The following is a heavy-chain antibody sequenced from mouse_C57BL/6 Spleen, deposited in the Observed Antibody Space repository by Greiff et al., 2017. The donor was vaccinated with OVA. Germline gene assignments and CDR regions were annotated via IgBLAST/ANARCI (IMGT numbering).Heavy chain of an antibody. CDR2: ISDGGSYT. CDR3: ARGGTTAPDY. V-gene: IGHV5-4*01. J-gene: IGHJ2*01. CDR1: GFTFSSYA. D-gene: IGHD1-2*01. Sequence: EVQVVESGGGLVKPGGSLKLSCAASGFTFSSYAMSWVRQTPEKRLEWVATISDGGSYTYYPDNVKGRFTISRDNAKNNLYLQMSHLKSEDTAMYYCARGGTTAPDYWGQGTTLTVSS.